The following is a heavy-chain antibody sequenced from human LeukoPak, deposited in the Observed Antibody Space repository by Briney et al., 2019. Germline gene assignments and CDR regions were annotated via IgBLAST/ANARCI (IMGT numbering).Heavy chain of an antibody. Sequence: GGSLRLSCAASGFTFSSYWMSWVRQAPGKGLEWVANIKQDGSEKYYVDSVKGRFTISRDNAKNSLYLQMNSLRAEDTAVYYCARGGAPIAAAGTIDYWGQGTLVTVSS. V-gene: IGHV3-7*01. CDR3: ARGGAPIAAAGTIDY. CDR2: IKQDGSEK. D-gene: IGHD6-13*01. J-gene: IGHJ4*02. CDR1: GFTFSSYW.